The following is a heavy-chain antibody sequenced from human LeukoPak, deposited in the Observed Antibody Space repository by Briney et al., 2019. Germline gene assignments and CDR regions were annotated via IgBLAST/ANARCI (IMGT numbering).Heavy chain of an antibody. CDR3: ARESAYYYDSSGYYSLAFDI. J-gene: IGHJ3*02. CDR2: ISAYNGNT. V-gene: IGHV1-18*01. CDR1: GYTFTSYG. D-gene: IGHD3-22*01. Sequence: ASVKVSCNASGYTFTSYGISWERQAPGQGLEWMGWISAYNGNTNYTQKPQRRVTMTTDTSTSTAYMVLRSMRSDDTAVYYCARESAYYYDSSGYYSLAFDIWGQGTMVTVSS.